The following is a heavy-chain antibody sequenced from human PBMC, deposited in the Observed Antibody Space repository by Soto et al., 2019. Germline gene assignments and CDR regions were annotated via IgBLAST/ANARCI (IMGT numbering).Heavy chain of an antibody. D-gene: IGHD6-19*01. CDR3: AKDRGLVLSFYFDY. CDR1: GFTFDDYA. Sequence: EVQLVESGGGLVQPGRSLRLSCAASGFTFDDYAMHWVRQAPGKRLEWVSGISWNSGSIGYADSVKGRFTISRDNAKNTLYLQMNSLRAEDTALYYCAKDRGLVLSFYFDYWGQGTRVTVSS. V-gene: IGHV3-9*01. CDR2: ISWNSGSI. J-gene: IGHJ4*02.